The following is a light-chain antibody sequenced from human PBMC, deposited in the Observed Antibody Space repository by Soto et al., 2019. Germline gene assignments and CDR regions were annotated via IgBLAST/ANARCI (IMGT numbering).Light chain of an antibody. CDR2: DVS. V-gene: IGLV2-14*03. J-gene: IGLJ2*01. Sequence: QSVLTQPASVCGSPGQSITMSCTGISSDVGGYNYVSWYQQYPGKAPKLMIYDVSRRPSGVSNRFSGSKSGNTASLTISGLQAEDEADYYCSSYTSSSTIFGGGTKVTVL. CDR3: SSYTSSSTI. CDR1: SSDVGGYNY.